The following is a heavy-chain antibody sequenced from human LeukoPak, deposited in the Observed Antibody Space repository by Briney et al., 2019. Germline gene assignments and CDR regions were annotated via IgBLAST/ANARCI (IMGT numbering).Heavy chain of an antibody. D-gene: IGHD3-10*01. CDR2: MNPNSGGT. Sequence: GASVKVSCKASGYTFTGYYMHWVRQAPGQGLEWMGWMNPNSGGTNYAQKFQGRVTITADESTSTAYMELSSLRSEDTAVYYCARGQGSGSYYNLRVWGQGTLVTVSS. CDR1: GYTFTGYY. V-gene: IGHV1-2*02. J-gene: IGHJ4*02. CDR3: ARGQGSGSYYNLRV.